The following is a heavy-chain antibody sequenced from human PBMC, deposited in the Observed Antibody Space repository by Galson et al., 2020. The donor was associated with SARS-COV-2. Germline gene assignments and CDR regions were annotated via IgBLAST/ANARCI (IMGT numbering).Heavy chain of an antibody. CDR2: INPSGGSA. J-gene: IGHJ4*02. Sequence: ASVKVSCKAFGYTFTRYYMHWVRQAPGQGLEWMGIINPSGGSASHAQKFQGRVTMTWDTSTSTVYMEVSSLRSEDTAIYYCAISAFDYWGQGTLVTVAS. CDR3: AISAFDY. CDR1: GYTFTRYY. V-gene: IGHV1-46*01.